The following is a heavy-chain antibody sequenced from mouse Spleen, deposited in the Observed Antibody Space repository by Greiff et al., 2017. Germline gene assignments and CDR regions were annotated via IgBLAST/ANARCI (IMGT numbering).Heavy chain of an antibody. J-gene: IGHJ2*01. CDR1: GFAFSSYD. D-gene: IGHD2-4*01. CDR2: ISSGGGST. Sequence: DVQLVESGGGLVKPGGSLKLSCAASGFAFSSYDMSWVRQTPEKRLEWVAYISSGGGSTYYPDTVKGRFTISRDNAKNTLYLQMSSLKSEDTAMYYCTRVYYDYGDYWGQGTTLTVSS. V-gene: IGHV5-12-1*01. CDR3: TRVYYDYGDY.